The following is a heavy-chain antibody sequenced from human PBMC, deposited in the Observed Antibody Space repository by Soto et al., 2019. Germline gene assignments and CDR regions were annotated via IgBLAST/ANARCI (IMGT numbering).Heavy chain of an antibody. J-gene: IGHJ6*02. CDR1: GFTFSDYY. CDR3: ARGLVDTAMAFIYRGYYYYYGMDV. Sequence: XECLSLSCAASGFTFSDYYMSWIRQAPGKGLEWVSYISSSGSTIYYADSVKGRFTISRDNAKNSLYLQMNSLRAEDTAVYYCARGLVDTAMAFIYRGYYYYYGMDVWGQGTTVTV. CDR2: ISSSGSTI. D-gene: IGHD5-18*01. V-gene: IGHV3-11*01.